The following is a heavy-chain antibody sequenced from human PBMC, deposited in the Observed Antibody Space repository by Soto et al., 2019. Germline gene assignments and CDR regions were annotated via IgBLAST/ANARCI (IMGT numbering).Heavy chain of an antibody. V-gene: IGHV3-7*01. Sequence: GGSLRLSCAASGFAFSTYWMTWVRQAPGKGLEWVANIKYDGSEKKYVDSVKGRFTLSRDNAKNLVYLQMNSLRGEDTAVYYCARDTGWSGFLYWGQGTLVTVSS. CDR1: GFAFSTYW. J-gene: IGHJ4*02. D-gene: IGHD3-3*01. CDR2: IKYDGSEK. CDR3: ARDTGWSGFLY.